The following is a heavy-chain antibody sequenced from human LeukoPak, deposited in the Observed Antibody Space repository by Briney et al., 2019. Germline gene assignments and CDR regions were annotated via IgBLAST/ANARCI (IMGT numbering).Heavy chain of an antibody. V-gene: IGHV4-59*08. CDR2: IYSSGST. D-gene: IGHD3-16*01. Sequence: PSKTLSLTCTVSGDSISSYYWSWIRQPPGKGLEWIGRIYSSGSTSYNPSLKSRVTITVDTSKNQFSLELNSVTASDTAVYYCARGGRGFDPWGQGTLVTVSS. J-gene: IGHJ5*02. CDR3: ARGGRGFDP. CDR1: GDSISSYY.